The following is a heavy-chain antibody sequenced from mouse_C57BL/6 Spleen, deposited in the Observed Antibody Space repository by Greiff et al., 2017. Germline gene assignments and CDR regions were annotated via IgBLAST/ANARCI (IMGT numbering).Heavy chain of an antibody. Sequence: VQLQQPGAELVKPGASVKLSCKASGYTFTSYWMQWVKQRPGQGLEWIGEIDPSDSYTNYNQKFKGKATLTVDTSSSTAYMQLSSLTSEDSAVYYGARWYDADDWGKGTTLTVSS. J-gene: IGHJ2*01. V-gene: IGHV1-50*01. CDR3: ARWYDADD. CDR1: GYTFTSYW. CDR2: IDPSDSYT. D-gene: IGHD2-14*01.